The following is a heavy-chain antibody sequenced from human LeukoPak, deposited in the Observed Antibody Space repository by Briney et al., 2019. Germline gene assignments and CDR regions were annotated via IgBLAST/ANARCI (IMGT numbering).Heavy chain of an antibody. J-gene: IGHJ4*02. Sequence: GGSLRLSCAASGFTFSSYGMSWVRQAPGKGLEWVSSISSSSSYIYYADSVKGRFTISRDNGKNSLDLQMNSLRAEDTAVYYCAREDPTVTTEPFDYWGQGTLVTVSS. V-gene: IGHV3-21*01. CDR3: AREDPTVTTEPFDY. CDR2: ISSSSSYI. CDR1: GFTFSSYG. D-gene: IGHD4-17*01.